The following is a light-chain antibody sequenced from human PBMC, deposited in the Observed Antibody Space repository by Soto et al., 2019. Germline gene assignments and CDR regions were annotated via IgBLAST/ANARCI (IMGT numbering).Light chain of an antibody. CDR2: DVS. CDR3: CSYVGTYSLV. Sequence: QSVLTQPRSVCGSPGQSVNISCTGTSSDVGNYIYVSWYQQHPGKAPKLMIYDVSKRPSGVPDRFSGSKSGNTASLTLSGLQAEDEADYYCCSYVGTYSLVFGGGTKVT. V-gene: IGLV2-11*01. J-gene: IGLJ2*01. CDR1: SSDVGNYIY.